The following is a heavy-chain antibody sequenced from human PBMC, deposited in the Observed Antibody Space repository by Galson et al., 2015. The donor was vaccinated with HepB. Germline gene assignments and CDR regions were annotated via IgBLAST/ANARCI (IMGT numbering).Heavy chain of an antibody. J-gene: IGHJ5*02. CDR1: GYTFTNYD. Sequence: SVKVSCKASGYTFTNYDINWVRQATGQGLEWMGWMNPKSADTGYAQKFQGRVAMTRNTSISTAYMELSSLRSEDTAVYYCARSLWFDPWGQGTLVTVSS. CDR2: MNPKSADT. CDR3: ARSLWFDP. V-gene: IGHV1-8*01.